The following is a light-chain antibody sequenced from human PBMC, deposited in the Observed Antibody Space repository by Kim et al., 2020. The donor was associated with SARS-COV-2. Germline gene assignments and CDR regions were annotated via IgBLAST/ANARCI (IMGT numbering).Light chain of an antibody. CDR2: GGS. V-gene: IGKV1-17*01. CDR1: PGIWDG. Sequence: GDKVTITCRGNPGIWDGLGLDQQNPGGSPKRLVYGGSSFESGVPSRFSGSGSGTEFTLTISSVQPEDFATYFCLQHSTYPITFGQGTRLEIK. J-gene: IGKJ5*01. CDR3: LQHSTYPIT.